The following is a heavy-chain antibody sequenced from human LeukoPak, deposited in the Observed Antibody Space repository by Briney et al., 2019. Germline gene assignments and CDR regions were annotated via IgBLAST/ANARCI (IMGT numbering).Heavy chain of an antibody. CDR1: GGSISSYY. Sequence: SETLSLTCTVSGGSISSYYWSWIRQPPGGGLEWIGYIYYSGSTNYNPSLKRRVTISLDTSKNQFSLKLRSVTAADTAVYYCARSGLDSRYYFGMDVWGQGTTVTVSS. CDR3: ARSGLDSRYYFGMDV. J-gene: IGHJ6*02. CDR2: IYYSGST. V-gene: IGHV4-59*01. D-gene: IGHD5-12*01.